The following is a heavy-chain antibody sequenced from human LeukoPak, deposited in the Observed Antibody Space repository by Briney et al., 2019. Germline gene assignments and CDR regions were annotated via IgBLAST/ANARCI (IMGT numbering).Heavy chain of an antibody. CDR1: GYTFPSYF. V-gene: IGHV1-2*02. J-gene: IGHJ6*02. D-gene: IGHD4-17*01. CDR3: ARETVTTAIYYYYGMDV. Sequence: ASVKVSCTASGYTFPSYFMHWVRQAPGQGLEWMGIINPNSGGTNYAQKFQGRVTMTRDTSISTAYMELSRLRSDDTAVYYCARETVTTAIYYYYGMDVWGQGTTVTVSS. CDR2: INPNSGGT.